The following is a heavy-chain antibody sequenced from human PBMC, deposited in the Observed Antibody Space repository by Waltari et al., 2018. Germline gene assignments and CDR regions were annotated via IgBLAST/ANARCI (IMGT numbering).Heavy chain of an antibody. CDR1: GFHFSSYR. D-gene: IGHD3-22*01. Sequence: EVQLVESGGGLVKPGGSRRLSCAAYGFHFSSYRMNWAGQAPGKGLEWVSSISSISSYIYYADSVKSLFTISRDNAKISLYLQMNNLRAEDTAVYYCARVSYYDSSGYYYWGQGTLVTVSS. J-gene: IGHJ4*02. V-gene: IGHV3-21*01. CDR2: ISSISSYI. CDR3: ARVSYYDSSGYYY.